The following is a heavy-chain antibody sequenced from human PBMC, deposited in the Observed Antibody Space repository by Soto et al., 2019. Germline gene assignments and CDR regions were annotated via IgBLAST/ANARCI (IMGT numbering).Heavy chain of an antibody. CDR1: GFTFSNYA. CDR3: ARDRAVAGVSRSFDY. J-gene: IGHJ4*01. Sequence: QVQLVESGGGVVQPGRSLRLSCAASGFTFSNYAMHWARQAPGKGLEWVAIILYDGTNKDYSDCVKGRFTISRDNSKNTLYLQMNSLRSEDTSVYYCARDRAVAGVSRSFDYWGHGTLVTVS. V-gene: IGHV3-30-3*01. CDR2: ILYDGTNK. D-gene: IGHD6-19*01.